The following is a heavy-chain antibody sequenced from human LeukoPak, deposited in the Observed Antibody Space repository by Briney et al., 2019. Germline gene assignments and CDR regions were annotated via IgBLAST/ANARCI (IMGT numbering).Heavy chain of an antibody. J-gene: IGHJ5*02. CDR2: IIPIFGTA. D-gene: IGHD3-9*01. V-gene: IGHV1-69*01. Sequence: SVKVSCKASGGTFSSYAISSVRQAPGQGLEWMGWIIPIFGTANYAQKFQGRVTITADESTSTAYMELSSLRSEDTAVYYCARDPKSFDWLRVHWFDPWGQGTLVTVSS. CDR3: ARDPKSFDWLRVHWFDP. CDR1: GGTFSSYA.